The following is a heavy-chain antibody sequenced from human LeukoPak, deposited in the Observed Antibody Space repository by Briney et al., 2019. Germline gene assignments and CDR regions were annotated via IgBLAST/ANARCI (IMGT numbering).Heavy chain of an antibody. V-gene: IGHV4-59*01. D-gene: IGHD4-23*01. Sequence: SETLSLTCTVSGGSISSYYWSWIRQPPGKGLEWIAYLFYSGSTDYNPSLESRVTISVDTSKNQFSLRLSSVTAADTAVYYCARPANSPYYAMDVWGQGTTVTVSS. CDR1: GGSISSYY. CDR3: ARPANSPYYAMDV. J-gene: IGHJ6*02. CDR2: LFYSGST.